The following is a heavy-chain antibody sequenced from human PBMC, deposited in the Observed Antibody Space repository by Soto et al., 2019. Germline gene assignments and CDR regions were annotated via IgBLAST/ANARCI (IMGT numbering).Heavy chain of an antibody. V-gene: IGHV5-51*01. Sequence: GESLKISCKGSGYSFTSYWIGWVRQMPGKGLEWMGIIYPGDSDTRYSPSFQGQVTISADKSISTAYLQWSSLKASDTAMYYCERHSQIYYYYYGMDVCGQGTTVTVSS. CDR3: ERHSQIYYYYYGMDV. CDR1: GYSFTSYW. J-gene: IGHJ6*02. CDR2: IYPGDSDT.